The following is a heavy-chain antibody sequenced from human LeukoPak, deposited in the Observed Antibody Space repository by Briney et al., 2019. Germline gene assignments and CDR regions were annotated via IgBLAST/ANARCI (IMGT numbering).Heavy chain of an antibody. CDR2: ISGSGGSA. CDR3: AKDGASYDFWSGYLFDY. J-gene: IGHJ4*02. CDR1: GFTFNSYA. V-gene: IGHV3-23*01. D-gene: IGHD3-3*01. Sequence: GGALRLSCAASGFTFNSYAMSWVRQAPGEGLAWVSGISGSGGSAHDADSVKGRFTISRDNSKNTLYLQMNSLRAEDTAVYYCAKDGASYDFWSGYLFDYWGQGTLVTVSS.